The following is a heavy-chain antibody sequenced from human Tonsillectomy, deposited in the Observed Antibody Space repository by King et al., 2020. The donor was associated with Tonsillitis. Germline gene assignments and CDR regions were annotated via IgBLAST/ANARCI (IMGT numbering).Heavy chain of an antibody. CDR2: IRYDGSNK. CDR3: AKDSIEYYYDTSGYQYYFDY. D-gene: IGHD3-22*01. V-gene: IGHV3-30*02. J-gene: IGHJ4*02. CDR1: GFTFSSYD. Sequence: QLVQSGGGVVQPGGSLRLSCAASGFTFSSYDMHWVRQAPGKGLEWVAFIRYDGSNKYYADSVKGRFTISRDNSKNTLFLQMNSLRAEDTAVYYCAKDSIEYYYDTSGYQYYFDYWGQGTLVTVSS.